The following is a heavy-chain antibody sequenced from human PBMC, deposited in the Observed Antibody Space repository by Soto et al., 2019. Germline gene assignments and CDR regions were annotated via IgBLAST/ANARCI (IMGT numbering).Heavy chain of an antibody. V-gene: IGHV4-39*01. D-gene: IGHD5-18*01. J-gene: IGHJ3*02. Sequence: QLQLQESGPGLVKPSETLSLTCTVSGGSISSSSYYWSWIRQPPGKGLEWIGSIYYSGSTYYNLSLKSRVTISVDTSKNQFSLKLSSVTAADTAVYYCARLGRRGYSYGDAFDIWGQGTMVTVSS. CDR1: GGSISSSSYY. CDR2: IYYSGST. CDR3: ARLGRRGYSYGDAFDI.